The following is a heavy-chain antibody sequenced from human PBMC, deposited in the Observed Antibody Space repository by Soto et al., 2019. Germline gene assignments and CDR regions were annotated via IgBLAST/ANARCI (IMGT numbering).Heavy chain of an antibody. CDR2: MNPYNGNT. CDR3: ARGSYLDY. J-gene: IGHJ4*02. CDR1: GYTFTSYG. D-gene: IGHD3-10*01. Sequence: QVQLVQSGAEVKKPGVSVKVSCKASGYTFTSYGITWVRQAPGQGLEWMGWMNPYNGNTYYAQNLQGRVTMITDTSTSTAYMEVGGLRSDDTAVYYCARGSYLDYCGQGTLVTVSS. V-gene: IGHV1-18*01.